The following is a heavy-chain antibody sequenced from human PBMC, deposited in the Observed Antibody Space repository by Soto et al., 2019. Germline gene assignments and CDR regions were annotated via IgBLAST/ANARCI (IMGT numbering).Heavy chain of an antibody. D-gene: IGHD5-18*01. CDR3: ARSRGYSYGYYFSVQFDY. CDR2: IIPIFGTA. V-gene: IGHV1-69*13. CDR1: GGTFSSYA. J-gene: IGHJ4*02. Sequence: SVKVSCKASGGTFSSYAISWVRQAPGQGLEWMGGIIPIFGTANYAQKFQGRVTITADESTSTAYMELSSLRSEDTAVYYCARSRGYSYGYYFSVQFDYWGQGTLVTVSS.